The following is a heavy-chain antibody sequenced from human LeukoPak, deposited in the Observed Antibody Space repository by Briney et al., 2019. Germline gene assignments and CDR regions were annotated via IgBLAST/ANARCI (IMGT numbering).Heavy chain of an antibody. J-gene: IGHJ4*02. CDR3: ARDLGLSGTTHFFSY. V-gene: IGHV1-8*01. CDR2: MNPNSGNT. D-gene: IGHD1-7*01. Sequence: ASVKVSCKASGYTFTTYDINWVRQATGQGLEWMGWMNPNSGNTGYAQKFQGRVTMTRNTSISTAYMELSSLRSEDTAVYYCARDLGLSGTTHFFSYWGQGTLVTVSS. CDR1: GYTFTTYD.